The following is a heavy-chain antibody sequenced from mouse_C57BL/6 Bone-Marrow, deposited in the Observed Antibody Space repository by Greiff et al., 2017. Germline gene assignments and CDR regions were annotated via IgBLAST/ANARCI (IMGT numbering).Heavy chain of an antibody. J-gene: IGHJ2*01. V-gene: IGHV1-55*01. CDR3: ARDYYDYDYFDY. D-gene: IGHD2-4*01. CDR2: IYPGSGST. CDR1: GYTFTSYW. Sequence: QVQLQQPGAELVKPGASVKMSCKASGYTFTSYWITWVKQRPGQGLEWIGDIYPGSGSTNYNAKFKSKATLTVDTSSSTAYMQLSSLTSEDSAVYYCARDYYDYDYFDYWGQGTTLTVSS.